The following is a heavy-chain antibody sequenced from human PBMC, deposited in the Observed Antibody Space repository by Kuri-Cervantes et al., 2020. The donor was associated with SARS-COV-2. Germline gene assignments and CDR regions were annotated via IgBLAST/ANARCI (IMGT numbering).Heavy chain of an antibody. Sequence: GESLKISCKASGYTFANYWIGWVRQMPGKGLQWMGLIYPGESDTRYSPAFQGQVTMSVDESINTAYLQWSSLRASDTAIYYCARLRFLEWLSPFDYWGQGTLVTVSS. CDR3: ARLRFLEWLSPFDY. D-gene: IGHD3-3*01. V-gene: IGHV5-51*01. CDR2: IYPGESDT. J-gene: IGHJ4*02. CDR1: GYTFANYW.